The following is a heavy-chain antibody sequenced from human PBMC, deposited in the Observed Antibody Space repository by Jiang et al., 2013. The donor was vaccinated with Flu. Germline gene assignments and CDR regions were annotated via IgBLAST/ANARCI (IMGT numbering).Heavy chain of an antibody. CDR2: ISYDGSNK. Sequence: AASGFTFSSYGMHWVRQAPGKGLEWVAVISYDGSNKYYADSVKGRFTISRDNSKNTLYLQMNSLRAEDTAVYYCAKEYTLRFLEWFLNYYYMDVWGKGTTVTVSS. D-gene: IGHD3-3*01. CDR1: GFTFSSYG. V-gene: IGHV3-30*18. J-gene: IGHJ6*03. CDR3: AKEYTLRFLEWFLNYYYMDV.